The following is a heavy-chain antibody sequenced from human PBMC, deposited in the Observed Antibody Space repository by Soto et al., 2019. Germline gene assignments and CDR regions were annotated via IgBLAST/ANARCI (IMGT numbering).Heavy chain of an antibody. J-gene: IGHJ4*02. CDR1: GGSISSYY. D-gene: IGHD1-1*01. CDR3: ARARTGTTFDY. V-gene: IGHV4-59*01. CDR2: IYYSGST. Sequence: QVQLQESGPGLVKPSETLSLTCTVSGGSISSYYWSWIRQPPGKGLEWIGYIYYSGSTNYNPSLKSRVTLSVDTSKNQCSLKLSSVTAADTAVYYCARARTGTTFDYWGQGTLVTVSS.